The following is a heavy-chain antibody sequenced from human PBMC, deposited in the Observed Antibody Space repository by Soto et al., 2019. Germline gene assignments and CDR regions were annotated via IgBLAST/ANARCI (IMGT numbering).Heavy chain of an antibody. CDR2: IYWDDDK. J-gene: IGHJ3*01. D-gene: IGHD6-19*01. V-gene: IGHV2-5*02. Sequence: QITLKESGPTLVKPTQTLTLTCTCSGFSVSTTGVGVAWIRQPPGKALEWLALIYWDDDKRYSPSLKSRLTITKDTSKNRVVLTMTNMDPVDTATYYCAHSHASGWSNDAVDVWGQGTKVTVSS. CDR1: GFSVSTTGVG. CDR3: AHSHASGWSNDAVDV.